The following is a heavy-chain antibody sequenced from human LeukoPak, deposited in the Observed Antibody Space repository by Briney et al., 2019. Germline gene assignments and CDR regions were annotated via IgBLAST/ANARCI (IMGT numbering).Heavy chain of an antibody. Sequence: SETLSLTRAVYGGSFSGYYWSWIRQPPGKGLEWIGEINHSGSTNYNPSLKSRVTISVDTSKNQFSLKLSSMTAADTAVYYCARVAVAGIDYWGQGTLVTVSS. CDR2: INHSGST. D-gene: IGHD6-19*01. CDR1: GGSFSGYY. V-gene: IGHV4-34*01. CDR3: ARVAVAGIDY. J-gene: IGHJ4*02.